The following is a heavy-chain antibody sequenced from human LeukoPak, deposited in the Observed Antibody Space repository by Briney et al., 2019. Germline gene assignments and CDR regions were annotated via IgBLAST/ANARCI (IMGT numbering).Heavy chain of an antibody. CDR3: ARDLLYGDYDGDYFDY. D-gene: IGHD4-17*01. CDR2: IKQDGSEK. CDR1: GFTFSSYW. Sequence: GGSLRLSCAASGFTFSSYWMSWVRQAPGKGLEWVANIKQDGSEKYYVDSVKGRFTISRDNAKNSLYLQMNSLRAEDTAVYYCARDLLYGDYDGDYFDYWGQGTLVTVSS. J-gene: IGHJ4*02. V-gene: IGHV3-7*01.